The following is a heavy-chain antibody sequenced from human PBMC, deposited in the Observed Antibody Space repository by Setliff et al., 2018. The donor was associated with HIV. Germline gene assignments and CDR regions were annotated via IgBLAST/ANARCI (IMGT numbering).Heavy chain of an antibody. CDR1: GYSTSSAYY. J-gene: IGHJ3*02. D-gene: IGHD3-22*01. Sequence: SETLSLTCTVSGYSTSSAYYWGWIRQPPGKGLEWIGGFYQSGSTYSNPSLKSRVTISVDTSKNQFSLKLRSVTAADTAVYYCARSPNYYDSSGSNPNAFDIWGQGTMVTVSS. CDR3: ARSPNYYDSSGSNPNAFDI. V-gene: IGHV4-38-2*02. CDR2: FYQSGST.